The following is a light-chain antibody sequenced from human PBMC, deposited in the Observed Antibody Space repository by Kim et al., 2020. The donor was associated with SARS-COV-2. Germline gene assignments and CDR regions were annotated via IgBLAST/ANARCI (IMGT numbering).Light chain of an antibody. CDR1: TGTVTSGHY. J-gene: IGLJ3*02. CDR3: LLSSGAVRV. V-gene: IGLV7-46*01. Sequence: PGGTVAPTFESSTGTVTSGHYPYWFQQRPGQAPRTLIYDTNRKHSWTPARFSGSLLGGKAALTLSGAQPDDEADYYCLLSSGAVRVFGGGTQLTVL. CDR2: DTN.